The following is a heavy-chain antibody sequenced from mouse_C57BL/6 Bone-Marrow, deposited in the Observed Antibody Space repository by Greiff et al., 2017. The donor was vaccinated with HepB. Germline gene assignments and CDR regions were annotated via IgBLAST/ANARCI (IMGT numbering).Heavy chain of an antibody. CDR1: GFTFSSYG. Sequence: DVQLVESGGDLVKPGGSLKLSCAASGFTFSSYGMSWVRQTPDKRLEWVATISSGGSYTYYPDSVKGRFTISRDNAKNTLYLQMSSLKSEDTAMYYCARQLRLFDYWGQGTTLTVSS. D-gene: IGHD3-2*02. CDR3: ARQLRLFDY. J-gene: IGHJ2*01. CDR2: ISSGGSYT. V-gene: IGHV5-6*01.